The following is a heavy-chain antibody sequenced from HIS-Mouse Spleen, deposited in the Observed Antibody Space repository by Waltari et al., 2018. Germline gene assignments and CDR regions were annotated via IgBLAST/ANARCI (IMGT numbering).Heavy chain of an antibody. Sequence: QVQLVQSGAEVKKPGASVKVSCKASGYTFTSYGISWVRQAPGQGREWMGGLSANNGKTTYAKTLQGRVTMTTETSTSTADMELRSLRSDDTAVYYCARQPHYDFWSGYFSYYFDYWGQGTLVTVSS. CDR2: LSANNGKT. CDR1: GYTFTSYG. CDR3: ARQPHYDFWSGYFSYYFDY. J-gene: IGHJ4*02. D-gene: IGHD3-3*01. V-gene: IGHV1-18*01.